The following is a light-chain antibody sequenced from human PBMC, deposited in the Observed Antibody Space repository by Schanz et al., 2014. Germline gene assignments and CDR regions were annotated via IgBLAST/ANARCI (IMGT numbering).Light chain of an antibody. J-gene: IGLJ3*02. CDR2: SNN. Sequence: QSVLTQPPSASGTPGQRVTISCSGSSSNIGSNTVHWYQHLPGTAPKVLIYSNNQRPSGVPDRFSGSKSGTSASLAISGLQSEDEADYYCAAWDVSLNGLVFGGGTKLTVL. V-gene: IGLV1-44*01. CDR1: SSNIGSNT. CDR3: AAWDVSLNGLV.